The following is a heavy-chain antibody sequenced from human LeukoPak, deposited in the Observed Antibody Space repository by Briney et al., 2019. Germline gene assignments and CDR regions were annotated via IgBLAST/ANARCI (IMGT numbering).Heavy chain of an antibody. CDR1: GFTFSSSW. CDR2: IKQDGSEK. D-gene: IGHD6-13*01. Sequence: GGSLRLSCAASGFTFSSSWMSWVRQAPGKGLEWVANIKQDGSEKYYVDSVKGRFTISRDNAKNSLYLQMNSLRAEDTAVYYCARDGKIKQQLVGNWGQGTLVTVSS. CDR3: ARDGKIKQQLVGN. J-gene: IGHJ4*02. V-gene: IGHV3-7*03.